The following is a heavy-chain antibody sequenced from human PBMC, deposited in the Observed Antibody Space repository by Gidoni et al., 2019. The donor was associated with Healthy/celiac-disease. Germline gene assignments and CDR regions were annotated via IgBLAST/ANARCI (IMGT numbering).Heavy chain of an antibody. D-gene: IGHD3-22*01. Sequence: VQSQVQLVQSGAEVKVSCKASGGTFSSYAISWVRQAPGQGLEWMGGIIPIFGTANYEQKFQGRVTITADESTSTAYMELSSLRSEDTAVYYCARDRYYYDSSGYLDSFDYWGQGTLVTVSS. J-gene: IGHJ4*02. CDR1: GGTFSSYA. V-gene: IGHV1-69*01. CDR3: ARDRYYYDSSGYLDSFDY. CDR2: IIPIFGTA.